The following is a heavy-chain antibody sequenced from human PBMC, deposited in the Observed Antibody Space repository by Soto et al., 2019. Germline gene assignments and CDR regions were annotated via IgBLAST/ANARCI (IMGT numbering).Heavy chain of an antibody. V-gene: IGHV5-51*03. Sequence: PGESLKISCKGSGYSFTRYWIGWVRQMPGKGLEWMGIIYPGDSDTRYSPSFQGQVTISADKSISTAYLQWSSLKASDTAMYYCARFPLLKRSGRDAIDICGKGPMVTV. CDR3: ARFPLLKRSGRDAIDI. D-gene: IGHD6-19*01. J-gene: IGHJ3*02. CDR1: GYSFTRYW. CDR2: IYPGDSDT.